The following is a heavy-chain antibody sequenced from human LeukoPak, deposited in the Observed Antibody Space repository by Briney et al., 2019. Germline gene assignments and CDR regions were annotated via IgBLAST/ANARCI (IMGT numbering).Heavy chain of an antibody. Sequence: GGSLRLSCAASGFTFSSYAMSWVRQAPGKGLEWVSAISGSGGSTYYADSVKGRFTISRDNSKNTLYLQMNSLRAEDTAVYYCAKVIFGAVAGIYFQHWGQGTLVTVSS. CDR3: AKVIFGAVAGIYFQH. D-gene: IGHD6-19*01. CDR2: ISGSGGST. CDR1: GFTFSSYA. V-gene: IGHV3-23*01. J-gene: IGHJ1*01.